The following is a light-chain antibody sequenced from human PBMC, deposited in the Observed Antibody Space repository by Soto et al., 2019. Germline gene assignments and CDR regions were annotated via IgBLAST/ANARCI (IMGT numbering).Light chain of an antibody. J-gene: IGLJ3*02. Sequence: QSALAQPASVSGSPGQSITISCTGTSSDVGGYHYVSWYQHRPGRVPKLIIYEVTNRASRVTNRFSASKSGNTASLTISGLLADDEADYYCTSYTSSGTLVLGGGTKVTVL. CDR3: TSYTSSGTLV. V-gene: IGLV2-14*01. CDR1: SSDVGGYHY. CDR2: EVT.